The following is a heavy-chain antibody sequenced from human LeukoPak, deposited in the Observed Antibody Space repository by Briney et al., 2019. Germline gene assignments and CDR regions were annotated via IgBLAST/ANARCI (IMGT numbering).Heavy chain of an antibody. Sequence: GESLKIPFKGSGXSFTNYWITWVRQMPGKGLEWMERIDPSDSYINYSPSFQGHVTISADKSISTAYLQWSSLQASDTAMYYCSRQGTGDHNDAFDIWGQGTMVTVSS. J-gene: IGHJ3*02. D-gene: IGHD7-27*01. CDR3: SRQGTGDHNDAFDI. CDR1: GXSFTNYW. V-gene: IGHV5-10-1*01. CDR2: IDPSDSYI.